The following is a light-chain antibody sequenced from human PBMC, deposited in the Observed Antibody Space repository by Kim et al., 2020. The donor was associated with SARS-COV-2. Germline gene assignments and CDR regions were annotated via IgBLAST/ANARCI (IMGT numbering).Light chain of an antibody. Sequence: EIVLTQSPVTVSLSPGDRASLSCRASHSVSSSYLAWYQQKPGQAPRLLIYGASSRATGIPDRFSGSGSRTDFTLTISRLEPEDVAVYYCQQYGSSPLTFGGGTKVEIK. CDR2: GAS. CDR3: QQYGSSPLT. J-gene: IGKJ4*01. V-gene: IGKV3-20*01. CDR1: HSVSSSY.